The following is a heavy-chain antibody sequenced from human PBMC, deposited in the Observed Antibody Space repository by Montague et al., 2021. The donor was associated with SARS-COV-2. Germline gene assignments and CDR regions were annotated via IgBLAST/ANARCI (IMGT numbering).Heavy chain of an antibody. Sequence: SRRLSCAASGFSFSDYPMHWVRQAPGKGLESVAVLSFAGRYKYYADSVKGRFTISRDNSRNTLFLQMNDLRPEDTAVYYCARTQSADILTVSGALQCWGQGTLVTVSS. V-gene: IGHV3-30*04. J-gene: IGHJ4*02. CDR3: ARTQSADILTVSGALQC. CDR1: GFSFSDYP. D-gene: IGHD3-9*01. CDR2: LSFAGRYK.